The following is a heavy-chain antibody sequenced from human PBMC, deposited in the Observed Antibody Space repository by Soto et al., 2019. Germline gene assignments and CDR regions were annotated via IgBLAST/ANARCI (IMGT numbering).Heavy chain of an antibody. J-gene: IGHJ4*02. CDR2: ITPNNGDT. Sequence: GASEKVSSKASGYTFTGYNMHWVRQAPGQGLEWMGWITPNNGDTNYAQKLQGRVTMTRDTSISTAYMELSRLGFDDTAVYYCARARVYYFDSSGYDYWGQGALVTVSS. V-gene: IGHV1-2*02. D-gene: IGHD3-22*01. CDR3: ARARVYYFDSSGYDY. CDR1: GYTFTGYN.